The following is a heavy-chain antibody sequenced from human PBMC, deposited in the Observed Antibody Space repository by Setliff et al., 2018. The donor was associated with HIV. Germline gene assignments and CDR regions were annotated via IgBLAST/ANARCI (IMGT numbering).Heavy chain of an antibody. CDR2: INHSAFT. CDR3: ARRPGGITRARLDN. CDR1: GESFSRYY. J-gene: IGHJ4*02. V-gene: IGHV4-34*01. Sequence: PSETLSLTCAVYGESFSRYYFTWIRQAPGRGLEWIGEINHSAFTKYNPSLASRVTTSIDTSKNQFSLLLSSVTAADTAMYFCARRPGGITRARLDNWGQGTLVTVSS. D-gene: IGHD3-16*01.